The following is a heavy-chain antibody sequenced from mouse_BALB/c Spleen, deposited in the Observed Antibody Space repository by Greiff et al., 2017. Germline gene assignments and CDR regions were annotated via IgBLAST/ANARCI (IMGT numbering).Heavy chain of an antibody. V-gene: IGHV1-80*01. Sequence: QVQLKQSGAELVRPGSSVKISCKASGYAFSSYWMNWVKQRPGQGLEWIGQIYPGDGDTNYNGKFKGKATLTADKSSSTAYMQLSSLTSEDSAVYFCARRSFYGDWYFDVWGAGTTVTVSS. J-gene: IGHJ1*01. CDR1: GYAFSSYW. CDR3: ARRSFYGDWYFDV. D-gene: IGHD1-1*01. CDR2: IYPGDGDT.